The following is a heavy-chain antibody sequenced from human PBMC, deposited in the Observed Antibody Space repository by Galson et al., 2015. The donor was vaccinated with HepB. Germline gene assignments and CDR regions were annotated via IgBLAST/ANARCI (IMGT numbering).Heavy chain of an antibody. V-gene: IGHV1-69*10. D-gene: IGHD5-18*01. CDR3: ARCSLDTAMVRWFDP. J-gene: IGHJ5*02. Sequence: SVKVSCKASGGTFSSYAISWVRQAPGQGLEWMGGIIPILGIANYAQKFQGRVTITADKSTSTAYMELSSLRSEDTAVYYCARCSLDTAMVRWFDPWGQGTLVTVSS. CDR1: GGTFSSYA. CDR2: IIPILGIA.